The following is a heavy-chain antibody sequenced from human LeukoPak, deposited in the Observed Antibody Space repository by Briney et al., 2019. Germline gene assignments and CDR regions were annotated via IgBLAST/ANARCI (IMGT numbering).Heavy chain of an antibody. V-gene: IGHV3-33*01. CDR2: IWYDGSNK. CDR3: AREMFVVVPAAMEQDGMDV. CDR1: GFTFSSYG. Sequence: GGSVRLSCAASGFTFSSYGMHWVRQAPGKGLEWVAVIWYDGSNKYYADSVKGRFTISRDNSKNTLYLQMNSLRAEDTAVYYCAREMFVVVPAAMEQDGMDVWGKGTTVTVSS. J-gene: IGHJ6*04. D-gene: IGHD2-2*01.